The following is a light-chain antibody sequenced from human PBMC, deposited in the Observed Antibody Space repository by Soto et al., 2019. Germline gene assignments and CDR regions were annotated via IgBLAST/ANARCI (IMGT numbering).Light chain of an antibody. CDR3: QVWDSSSDHPHVV. J-gene: IGLJ2*01. V-gene: IGLV3-21*04. CDR2: YDS. CDR1: NIGSKS. Sequence: SYELTQPPSVSVAPGKTARITCGGNNIGSKSVHWYQQKPGQAPVLVIYYDSDRPSGIPERFSGSNSGNTATLTISRVEAWDEADYYCQVWDSSSDHPHVVFGGGTKVTVL.